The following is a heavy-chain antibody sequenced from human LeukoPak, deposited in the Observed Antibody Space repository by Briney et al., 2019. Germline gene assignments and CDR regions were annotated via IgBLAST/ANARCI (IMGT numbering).Heavy chain of an antibody. D-gene: IGHD3-22*01. CDR3: ARASPHYYDSSGYHNWFDP. CDR1: XXSISSXXXX. Sequence: VSXXSISSXXXXWGWIXXXXXKGLEWIGSIYYSGSTHYNPSLKSRVNISVDTSKNQFSLKLSPVTAADTAVYYCARASPHYYDSSGYHNWFDPWGQGTLVTVSS. J-gene: IGHJ5*02. CDR2: IYYSGST. V-gene: IGHV4-39*07.